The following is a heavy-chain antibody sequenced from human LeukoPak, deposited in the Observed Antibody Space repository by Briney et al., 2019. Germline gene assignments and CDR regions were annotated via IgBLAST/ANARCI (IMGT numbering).Heavy chain of an antibody. CDR2: ISYDGSNK. CDR3: AKDSFWIDR. J-gene: IGHJ4*02. D-gene: IGHD2/OR15-2a*01. Sequence: GGSLRLSCAASGFTFSSYAMHWVRQAPGKGLEWVAVISYDGSNKYYADSVKGRFTISRDNSKNTLYLQMNSLRAEDTAVYYCAKDSFWIDRWGQGTLVTVSS. V-gene: IGHV3-30*04. CDR1: GFTFSSYA.